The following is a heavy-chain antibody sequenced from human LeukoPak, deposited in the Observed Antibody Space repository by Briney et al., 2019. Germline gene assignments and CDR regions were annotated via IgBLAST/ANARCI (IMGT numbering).Heavy chain of an antibody. Sequence: ASVNVSCKASGYTFTSYYMHWVRQAPGQGREWMGIINPSGGSTSYAKKFQGRVTMTRDTSTSTVYMDLSSLRSEDTAVYYCARDNNYGSDYWGQGTLVTVSS. V-gene: IGHV1-46*01. J-gene: IGHJ4*02. CDR2: INPSGGST. CDR3: ARDNNYGSDY. D-gene: IGHD3-16*01. CDR1: GYTFTSYY.